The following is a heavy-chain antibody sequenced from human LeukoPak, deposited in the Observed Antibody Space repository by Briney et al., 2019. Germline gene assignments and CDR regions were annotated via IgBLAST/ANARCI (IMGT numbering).Heavy chain of an antibody. CDR1: GYSISNSYY. CDR2: IYHTGGT. CDR3: ERDAQTYYYDTSGYYFEY. J-gene: IGHJ4*02. Sequence: SETLSLTCAVSGYSISNSYYWGWIRQPPGKRLEWIGSIYHTGGTYYNPSLKSRVTISIDTSKNQFSLNLSSVTAADTAVYYCERDAQTYYYDTSGYYFEYWGQGTLVTVSS. V-gene: IGHV4-38-2*02. D-gene: IGHD3-22*01.